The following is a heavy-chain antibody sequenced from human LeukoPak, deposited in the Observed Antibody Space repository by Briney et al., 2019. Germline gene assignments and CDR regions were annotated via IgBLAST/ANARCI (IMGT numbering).Heavy chain of an antibody. CDR3: ARPQDYGDYVAY. CDR2: INPNNGGT. V-gene: IGHV1-2*06. Sequence: ASVKVSCKASGYTFTGYYMHWVRQAPGQGLEWMGRINPNNGGTNYAQKFQGRVTMTRDTSIGTAYMELSRLRSDDTAVYYCARPQDYGDYVAYWGQGTLVTVSS. J-gene: IGHJ4*02. D-gene: IGHD4-17*01. CDR1: GYTFTGYY.